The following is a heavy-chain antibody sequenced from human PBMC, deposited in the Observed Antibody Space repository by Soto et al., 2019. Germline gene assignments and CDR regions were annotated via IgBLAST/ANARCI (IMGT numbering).Heavy chain of an antibody. Sequence: ASVKVSCKASGYTFTSYDINWVRQATGQGLEWMGWMNPNSGNTDYAQKFQGRVTITADKSTGTAYMELNSLRSEDTAIYYCVRNSPIGSTFSGHDGIDYWGQGTLVTVSS. CDR2: MNPNSGNT. J-gene: IGHJ4*02. D-gene: IGHD5-12*01. V-gene: IGHV1-8*01. CDR3: VRNSPIGSTFSGHDGIDY. CDR1: GYTFTSYD.